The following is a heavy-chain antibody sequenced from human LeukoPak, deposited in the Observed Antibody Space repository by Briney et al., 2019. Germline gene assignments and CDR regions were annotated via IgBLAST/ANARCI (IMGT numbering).Heavy chain of an antibody. CDR3: ARDIELST. Sequence: SETLSLTCTVSGGSISSFYWSWIRQPPGKGLEWIGYIYYSGSTNYNPSLKSRVTISVDTSKNQFSLKLSSVTAADTAIYYCARDIELSTWGLGTMVTVSS. V-gene: IGHV4-59*01. CDR2: IYYSGST. J-gene: IGHJ3*01. D-gene: IGHD3-16*02. CDR1: GGSISSFY.